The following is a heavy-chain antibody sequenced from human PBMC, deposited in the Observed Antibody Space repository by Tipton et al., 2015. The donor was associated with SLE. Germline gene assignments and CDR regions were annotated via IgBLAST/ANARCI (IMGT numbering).Heavy chain of an antibody. CDR1: GFIVRSHY. CDR2: IYSGETT. J-gene: IGHJ1*01. CDR3: ATLWGYCSCCRCYSAF. Sequence: GSLRLSCAASGFIVRSHYMSWVRQAPGKGLEWVSVIYSGETTYYSDSVKGRFAISRDNSKNTLYLQMNSLRPEDTAVYYCATLWGYCSCCRCYSAFWGQGTLVTVSS. V-gene: IGHV3-53*05. D-gene: IGHD2-15*01.